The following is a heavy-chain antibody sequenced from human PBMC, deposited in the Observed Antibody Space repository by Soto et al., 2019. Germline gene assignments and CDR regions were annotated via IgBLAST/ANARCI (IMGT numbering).Heavy chain of an antibody. CDR3: ATDFWSGYYTEPY. V-gene: IGHV3-21*01. CDR1: GFTFSSYT. Sequence: GGSLRLSCAASGFTFSSYTMNWVRQAPGKGLEWVSSISRSSRPGSTYIYYAGSVKGRFTISRDNAKNSLYLQMNSLRAEDTAVYYCATDFWSGYYTEPYWGQGTLVTVSS. J-gene: IGHJ4*02. CDR2: ISRSSRPGSTYI. D-gene: IGHD3-3*01.